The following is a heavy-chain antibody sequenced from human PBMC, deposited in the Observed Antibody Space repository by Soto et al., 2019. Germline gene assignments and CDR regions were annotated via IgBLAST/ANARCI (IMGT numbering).Heavy chain of an antibody. J-gene: IGHJ6*03. CDR3: AREIRDYSTSKTYYYYMDV. CDR1: GYTFASYY. CDR2: INPSGGST. Sequence: ASVKVSCKASGYTFASYYMHWVRQAPGQGLEWMGIINPSGGSTSYAQKFQGRVTMTRDTSTSTVYMELSSLRSEDTAVYYCAREIRDYSTSKTYYYYMDVWGKGTTVTVSS. D-gene: IGHD4-4*01. V-gene: IGHV1-46*01.